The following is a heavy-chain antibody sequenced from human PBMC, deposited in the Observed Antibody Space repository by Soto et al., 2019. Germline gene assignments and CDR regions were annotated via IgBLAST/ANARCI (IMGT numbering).Heavy chain of an antibody. CDR1: GGSISSGGYY. J-gene: IGHJ6*02. CDR3: ARVSGSYYYGMDV. Sequence: SETLSLTCTVSGGSISSGGYYWSWIRQHPGKGLEWIGYIYYSGSTNYNPSLKSRVTISVDKSKNQFSLKLNSVTAADTAVYYCARVSGSYYYGMDVWGQGTTVTVSS. CDR2: IYYSGST. V-gene: IGHV4-61*08.